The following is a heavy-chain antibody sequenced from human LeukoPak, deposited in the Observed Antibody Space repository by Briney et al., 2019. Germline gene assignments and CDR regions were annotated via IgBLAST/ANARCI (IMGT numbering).Heavy chain of an antibody. CDR1: GYTFTGCY. Sequence: ASVKVSCKASGYTFTGCYMHWVRQAPGQGLEWMGRINPNSGGTNYAQKFQGRVTMTRDTSISTAYMELSRLRSDDTAVYYCARDDSSGYHIDYWGQGTLVTVSS. J-gene: IGHJ4*02. D-gene: IGHD3-22*01. V-gene: IGHV1-2*06. CDR3: ARDDSSGYHIDY. CDR2: INPNSGGT.